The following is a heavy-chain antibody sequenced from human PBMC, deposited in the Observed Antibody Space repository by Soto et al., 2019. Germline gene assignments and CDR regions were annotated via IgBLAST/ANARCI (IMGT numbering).Heavy chain of an antibody. Sequence: SETLSLTCAVYGGSFSGYYWSWIRQPPGKGLEWIGEINHSGSTNYNPSLKSRVTISVDTSKNQFSLKLSSVTAADTAVYYCASSLWFGEKWFDPWGQGTLVTVSS. J-gene: IGHJ5*02. D-gene: IGHD3-10*01. V-gene: IGHV4-34*01. CDR1: GGSFSGYY. CDR2: INHSGST. CDR3: ASSLWFGEKWFDP.